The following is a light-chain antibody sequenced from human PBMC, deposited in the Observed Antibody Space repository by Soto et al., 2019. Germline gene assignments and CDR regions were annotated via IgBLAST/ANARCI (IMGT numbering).Light chain of an antibody. CDR3: QQYDTYPIT. CDR1: QDISTS. CDR2: GAT. J-gene: IGKJ5*01. V-gene: IGKV1-16*02. Sequence: DIQMTQSPSSLSASVGDRVTIECRASQDISTSLAWFQQEPGKAPRTLIYGATYRQTGVPSKFSGSGSGPHFTITLHSLQPEDFATYYCQQYDTYPITFGQGTRLEIK.